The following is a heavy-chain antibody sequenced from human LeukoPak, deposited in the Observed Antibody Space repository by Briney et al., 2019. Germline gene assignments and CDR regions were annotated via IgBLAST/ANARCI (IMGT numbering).Heavy chain of an antibody. J-gene: IGHJ4*02. CDR3: ANLHRDSDGYYYVDN. V-gene: IGHV4-4*07. CDR2: IYTSGST. Sequence: SETLSLTCSVSGGSISNYYWSWIRQPAGKGLEWIGRIYTSGSTKYNPSLKSRVTMSLDESKNQFSLKLSSVIAADTAVYYCANLHRDSDGYYYVDNWGQGTLVTVSS. CDR1: GGSISNYY. D-gene: IGHD3-22*01.